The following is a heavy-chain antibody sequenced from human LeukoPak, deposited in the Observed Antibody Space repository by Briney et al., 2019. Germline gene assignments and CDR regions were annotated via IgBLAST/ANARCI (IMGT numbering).Heavy chain of an antibody. V-gene: IGHV1-46*01. CDR3: ARDSDYGGNPRTDTFDI. CDR2: INPSGGST. J-gene: IGHJ3*02. Sequence: ASVKVSCKASGYTFTSYYMHWVRQAPGQGLEWMGIINPSGGSTSYAQKFQGRVTMTRDTSTSTVYMELSSLRSEDTAVYYCARDSDYGGNPRTDTFDIWGQGTMVTVSS. CDR1: GYTFTSYY. D-gene: IGHD4-23*01.